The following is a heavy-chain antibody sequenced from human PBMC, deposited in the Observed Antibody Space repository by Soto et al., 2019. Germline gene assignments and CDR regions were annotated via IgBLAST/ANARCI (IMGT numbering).Heavy chain of an antibody. CDR3: ARRVGTWPFHFDY. CDR2: IYPGDSET. CDR1: GYRFTNYW. V-gene: IGHV5-51*01. J-gene: IGHJ4*02. Sequence: GETLKISCEGSGYRFTNYWIGWVRQMPGKGLEWMGIIYPGDSETRYSPSFEGRVTISVDTSINTAYVQWSSLQASDTAIYYCARRVGTWPFHFDYWGQGTLVTVSS.